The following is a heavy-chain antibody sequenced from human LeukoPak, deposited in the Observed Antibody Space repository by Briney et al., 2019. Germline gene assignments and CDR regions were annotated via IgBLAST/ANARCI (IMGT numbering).Heavy chain of an antibody. CDR1: GFTFSSYE. V-gene: IGHV3-48*03. Sequence: GGTLRLSCAASGFTFSSYEMNWVRQAPGKGLEWVSYISSSGSTIYYADSVKGRFTISRDNAKNSLYLQMNSLRAEDTAVYYCARDYGGSSPFDYWGQGTLVTVSS. CDR2: ISSSGSTI. D-gene: IGHD4-23*01. CDR3: ARDYGGSSPFDY. J-gene: IGHJ4*02.